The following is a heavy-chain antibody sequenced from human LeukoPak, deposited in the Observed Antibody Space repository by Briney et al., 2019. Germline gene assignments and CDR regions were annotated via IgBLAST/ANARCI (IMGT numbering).Heavy chain of an antibody. V-gene: IGHV3-74*03. CDR3: ARTLVDIVVVPAAIGEYYFDY. CDR2: INSGGSFS. CDR1: GFTFSSSW. D-gene: IGHD2-2*01. J-gene: IGHJ4*02. Sequence: GGSLRLSCAASGFTFSSSWMHWVRQAPGKGLVWVSAINSGGSFSTYADSVKGRFTISRDNAKNTLYLQMNSLRAEDTAVYYCARTLVDIVVVPAAIGEYYFDYWGQGTLVTVSS.